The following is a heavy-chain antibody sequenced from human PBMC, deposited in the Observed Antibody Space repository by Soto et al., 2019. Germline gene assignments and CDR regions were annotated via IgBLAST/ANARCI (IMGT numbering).Heavy chain of an antibody. CDR2: ISGSGGST. CDR1: GFTFSSYA. V-gene: IGHV3-23*01. J-gene: IGHJ3*02. CDR3: AKDRAGIVVVPAAIGAFDI. Sequence: EVQLLESGGGLVQPGGSLRLSCAASGFTFSSYAMSWVRQAPGMGLEWVSAISGSGGSTYYADSVKGRFTISRDNSKNTLYLQMNSLRAEDTAVYYCAKDRAGIVVVPAAIGAFDIWGQGTMVTVSS. D-gene: IGHD2-2*01.